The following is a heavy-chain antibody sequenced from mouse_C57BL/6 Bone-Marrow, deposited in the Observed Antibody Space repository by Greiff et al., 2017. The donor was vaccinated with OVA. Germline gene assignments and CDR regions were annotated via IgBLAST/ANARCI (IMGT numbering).Heavy chain of an antibody. D-gene: IGHD2-1*01. Sequence: QVHVKQSGAELAKPGASVKLSCKASGYTFTSYWMHWVKQRPGQGLEWIGRIHPSDSDTNYNQKFKGKATLTVDKSSSTAYMQLSSLTSEDSAVYYCAINGNYFYFDYWGQGTTLTVSS. CDR3: AINGNYFYFDY. CDR2: IHPSDSDT. V-gene: IGHV1-74*01. J-gene: IGHJ2*01. CDR1: GYTFTSYW.